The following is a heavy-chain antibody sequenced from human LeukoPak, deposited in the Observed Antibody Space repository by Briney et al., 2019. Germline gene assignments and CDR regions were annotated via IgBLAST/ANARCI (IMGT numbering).Heavy chain of an antibody. J-gene: IGHJ4*02. D-gene: IGHD1/OR15-1a*01. Sequence: GGSLRLSCAASGFTFSNAWMNWVRQAPGKGLEWVSVIYSGGSTYYADSVKGRFTISRDNSKNTLYLQMNSLRAEDTAVYYCARGQNIPAWGQGTLVTVSS. CDR1: GFTFSNAW. CDR2: IYSGGST. V-gene: IGHV3-53*01. CDR3: ARGQNIPA.